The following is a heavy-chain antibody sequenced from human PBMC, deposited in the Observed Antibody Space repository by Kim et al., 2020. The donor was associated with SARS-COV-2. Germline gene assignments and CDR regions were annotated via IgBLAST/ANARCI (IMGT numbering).Heavy chain of an antibody. CDR3: ARGHYSMPEGVRP. J-gene: IGHJ5*02. D-gene: IGHD3-10*01. V-gene: IGHV1-3*01. Sequence: YSQKFQGRVTITRDTAASTAYMELSSMRYEDTAVYYCARGHYSMPEGVRPWGQGTRVTVSS.